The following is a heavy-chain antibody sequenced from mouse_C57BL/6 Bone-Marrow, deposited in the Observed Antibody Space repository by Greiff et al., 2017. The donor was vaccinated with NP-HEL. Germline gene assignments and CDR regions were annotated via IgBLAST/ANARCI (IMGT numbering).Heavy chain of an antibody. Sequence: EVKLMESGGGLVKPGGSLKLSCAASGFTFSDYGMHWVRQAPEKGLEWVAYISSGSSTIYYADTVKGRFTLSRDNAKNTLFLQMTSLRSEDTSMYYCARKDYDGGYAMDYWGQGTSVTVSS. J-gene: IGHJ4*01. CDR3: ARKDYDGGYAMDY. CDR1: GFTFSDYG. V-gene: IGHV5-17*01. D-gene: IGHD2-4*01. CDR2: ISSGSSTI.